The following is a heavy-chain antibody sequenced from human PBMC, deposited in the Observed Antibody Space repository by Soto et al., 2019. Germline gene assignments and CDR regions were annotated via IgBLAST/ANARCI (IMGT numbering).Heavy chain of an antibody. CDR3: AVMITFGGVIVLDY. D-gene: IGHD3-16*02. CDR2: IYYSGST. J-gene: IGHJ4*02. V-gene: IGHV4-59*01. Sequence: SETLSLTCTVSGGSISSYYWSWIRQPPGKGLEWIGYIYYSGSTNYNPSLKSRVTISVDTSKNQFSLKLSSVTAADTAVYYCAVMITFGGVIVLDYWGQGTLVTDSS. CDR1: GGSISSYY.